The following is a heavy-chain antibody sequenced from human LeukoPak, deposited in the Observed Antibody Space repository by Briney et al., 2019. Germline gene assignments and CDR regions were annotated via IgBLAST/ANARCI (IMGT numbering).Heavy chain of an antibody. J-gene: IGHJ6*02. Sequence: ASVKVSCKASGYTFTSYDISWVRQATGQGLEWMGWMNPNSGNTGYAQKFQGRVTMTRNTSISTAYMELSSLRSEDTAVYYCATVGYCSSTSCFHYYYYYGMDVWGQGTTVTVSS. CDR2: MNPNSGNT. D-gene: IGHD2-2*01. CDR1: GYTFTSYD. V-gene: IGHV1-8*01. CDR3: ATVGYCSSTSCFHYYYYYGMDV.